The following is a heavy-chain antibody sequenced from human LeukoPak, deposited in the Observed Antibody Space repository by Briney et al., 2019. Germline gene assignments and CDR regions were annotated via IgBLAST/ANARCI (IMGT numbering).Heavy chain of an antibody. CDR1: GYIFTNYH. V-gene: IGHV1-46*01. CDR2: INPSGGST. Sequence: ASVKVSCKASGYIFTNYHMHWVRQAPGQGLEWMGIINPSGGSTSYAQKFQGRVTMTRDMSASTVYMELSSLRSEDTAVYYCARYGHSPYFDDWGQGTLVTVSS. CDR3: ARYGHSPYFDD. D-gene: IGHD4-17*01. J-gene: IGHJ4*02.